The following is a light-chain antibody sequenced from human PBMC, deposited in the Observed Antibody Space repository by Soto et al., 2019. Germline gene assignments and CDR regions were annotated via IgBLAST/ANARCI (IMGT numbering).Light chain of an antibody. V-gene: IGKV3-15*01. Sequence: EIVMTQSPATLSVSPWERATLSCRASQSVSSNLAWYQQKPGRAPRLLIYGATTKATGIPARFSGSGSGTEFTLTISSLQSEDFAVYYCQQYNNWPYTFGQGTKLEIK. J-gene: IGKJ2*01. CDR2: GAT. CDR3: QQYNNWPYT. CDR1: QSVSSN.